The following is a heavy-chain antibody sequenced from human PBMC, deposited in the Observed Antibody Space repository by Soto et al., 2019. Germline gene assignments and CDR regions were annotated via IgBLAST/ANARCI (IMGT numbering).Heavy chain of an antibody. CDR3: ARDSGLVLGFDAFDI. CDR2: ISSSSSYI. Sequence: EVQLVESGGGLVKPGGSLRLSCAASGFTFSSYSMNWVRQAPGKGLEWVSSISSSSSYIYYADSVKGRFTISRDNAKNSLYLQMNSLRAEDTAVYYCARDSGLVLGFDAFDIWGQGTMVTVSS. CDR1: GFTFSSYS. V-gene: IGHV3-21*01. D-gene: IGHD3-10*01. J-gene: IGHJ3*02.